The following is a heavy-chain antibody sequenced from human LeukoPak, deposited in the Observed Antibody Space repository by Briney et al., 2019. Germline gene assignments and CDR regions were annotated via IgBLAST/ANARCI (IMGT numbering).Heavy chain of an antibody. D-gene: IGHD3-10*01. CDR1: GGSISSSSYY. J-gene: IGHJ3*02. CDR2: IYYSGST. V-gene: IGHV4-39*07. CDR3: ARDSGYGSGSYSAAFDI. Sequence: PSETLSLTCTVSGGSISSSSYYWGWIRQPPGKGLEWIGSIYYSGSTYYNPSLKSRVTISVDTSKNQFSLKLSSVTAADTAVYYCARDSGYGSGSYSAAFDIWGQGTMVTVSS.